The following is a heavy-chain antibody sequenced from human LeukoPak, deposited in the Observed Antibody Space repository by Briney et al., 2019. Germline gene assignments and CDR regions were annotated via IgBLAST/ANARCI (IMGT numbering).Heavy chain of an antibody. CDR2: IYSGGST. CDR1: GFTVSSNY. Sequence: GGSLRLSCAASGFTVSSNYMSWVRQAPGKGLEWVSVIYSGGSTYYADSVAGRFTISRDNSKNTLYLQMNSLRAEDTAVYYCARTGITVVISDAFDIWGQGTMVTVSS. CDR3: ARTGITVVISDAFDI. D-gene: IGHD4-23*01. V-gene: IGHV3-66*02. J-gene: IGHJ3*02.